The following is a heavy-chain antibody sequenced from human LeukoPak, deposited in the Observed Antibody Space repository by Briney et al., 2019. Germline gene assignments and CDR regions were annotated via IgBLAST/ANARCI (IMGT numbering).Heavy chain of an antibody. V-gene: IGHV1-69*06. D-gene: IGHD6-19*01. J-gene: IGHJ4*02. Sequence: SVKVSCKASGGTFSSYAISWVRQAPGQGLEWMGGIIPIFGTANYAQKFQGRVTTTADKSTSTAYTELSSLRSEDTAVYYCARSSAGTYSSGWYYYFDYWGQGTLVTVSS. CDR2: IIPIFGTA. CDR3: ARSSAGTYSSGWYYYFDY. CDR1: GGTFSSYA.